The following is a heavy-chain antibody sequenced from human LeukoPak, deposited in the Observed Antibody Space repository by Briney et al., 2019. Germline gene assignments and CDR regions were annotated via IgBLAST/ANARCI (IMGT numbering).Heavy chain of an antibody. D-gene: IGHD7-27*01. CDR2: INPNSGGT. CDR3: ARVMWGSSRWYFDL. V-gene: IGHV1-2*06. CDR1: GYTFTGYY. Sequence: ASVKVSCKASGYTFTGYYMHWVRQDPGQGLEWMGRINPNSGGTNYAQKFQGRVTMTRDTSISTAYMELSSLRSEDTAVYYCARVMWGSSRWYFDLWGRGTLVTVSS. J-gene: IGHJ2*01.